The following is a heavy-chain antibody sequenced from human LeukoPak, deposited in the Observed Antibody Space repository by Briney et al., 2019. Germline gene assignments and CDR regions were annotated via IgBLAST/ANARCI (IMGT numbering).Heavy chain of an antibody. CDR2: IIPIFGTA. Sequence: GSSVTVSCKASGGTFSSYAISWVRQAPGQGLEWMGGIIPIFGTANYAQKFQGRVTITTDESTSTAYMELSSLRSEDTAVYYCARERYDFWSGYYRYNYYYYMDVWGKGTTVTVSS. V-gene: IGHV1-69*05. CDR3: ARERYDFWSGYYRYNYYYYMDV. J-gene: IGHJ6*03. CDR1: GGTFSSYA. D-gene: IGHD3-3*01.